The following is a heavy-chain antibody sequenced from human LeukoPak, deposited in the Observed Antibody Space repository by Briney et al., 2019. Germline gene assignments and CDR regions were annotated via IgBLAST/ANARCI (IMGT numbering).Heavy chain of an antibody. D-gene: IGHD6-19*01. Sequence: GGALRLSSADPGFTFRSYAMSWVRPAPRKGLEWGSSSSSDETTHYADSVKGRFTISKDKSKNTLYLQMNSLKAEDTAVYYCAKSRGPVARHPDYWGQGTLVTVSS. CDR3: AKSRGPVARHPDY. J-gene: IGHJ4*02. CDR2: SSSDETT. V-gene: IGHV3-23*01. CDR1: GFTFRSYA.